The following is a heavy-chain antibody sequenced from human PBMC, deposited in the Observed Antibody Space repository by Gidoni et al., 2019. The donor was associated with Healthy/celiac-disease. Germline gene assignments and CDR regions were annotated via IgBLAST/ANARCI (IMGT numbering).Heavy chain of an antibody. D-gene: IGHD5-18*01. CDR1: GGSISSSSYY. CDR2: IYYSGST. Sequence: QLQLQESGPGLVKPSETLSLTCTVSGGSISSSSYYWGWIRQPPGKGLEWIGSIYYSGSTYYNPSLKSRVTISVDTSKNQFSLKLSSVTAADTAVYYCARWLEMATANDAFDIWGQGTMVTVSS. V-gene: IGHV4-39*01. J-gene: IGHJ3*02. CDR3: ARWLEMATANDAFDI.